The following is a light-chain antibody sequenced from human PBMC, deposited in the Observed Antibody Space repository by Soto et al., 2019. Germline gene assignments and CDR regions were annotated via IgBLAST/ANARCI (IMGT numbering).Light chain of an antibody. CDR1: SSDVGGYNY. Sequence: QSALTQPPSASGSPGQSVTISCTGTSSDVGGYNYVSWYQQHPGKVPKLMVYEVNKRPSGVPDRFSGSKSGNTASLTVSGLQAEDEADYYCTSYAGGNNVXGTGXKLTVL. V-gene: IGLV2-8*01. CDR3: TSYAGGNNV. J-gene: IGLJ1*01. CDR2: EVN.